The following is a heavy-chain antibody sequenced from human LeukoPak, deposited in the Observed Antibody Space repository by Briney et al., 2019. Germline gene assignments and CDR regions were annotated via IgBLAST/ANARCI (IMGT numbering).Heavy chain of an antibody. CDR2: IYYSGST. J-gene: IGHJ3*02. D-gene: IGHD6-13*01. CDR1: GGSISSYY. Sequence: SETLSLTCAVYGGSISSYYWSWIRQPPGKGLEWIGYIYYSGSTKYNPSLKSRVTISVDTSKNQFSLKLSSVTAADTAVYYCARTYSSSWYSAFDIWGQGTMVTVSS. V-gene: IGHV4-59*08. CDR3: ARTYSSSWYSAFDI.